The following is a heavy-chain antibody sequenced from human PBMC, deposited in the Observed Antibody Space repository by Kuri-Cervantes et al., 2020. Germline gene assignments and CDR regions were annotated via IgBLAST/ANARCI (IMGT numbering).Heavy chain of an antibody. V-gene: IGHV3-7*01. J-gene: IGHJ3*02. D-gene: IGHD1-26*01. Sequence: AGSLRLSCAASGFTFSNAWMSWVRQAPGKGLEWVGNIKQDGSEEFYVDSVKGRFTLSRDNAKNLLYLQMNSLRAEDTAVYYCARGAHRRRIVGAPHDAFDIWAKGQWSPSPQ. CDR1: GFTFSNAW. CDR2: IKQDGSEE. CDR3: ARGAHRRRIVGAPHDAFDI.